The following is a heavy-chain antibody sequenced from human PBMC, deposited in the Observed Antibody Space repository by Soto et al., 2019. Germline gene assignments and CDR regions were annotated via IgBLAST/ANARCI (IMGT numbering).Heavy chain of an antibody. CDR2: IWSDGSNK. Sequence: QVQLVESGGGVVQPGRSLRLSCAASGFTFSSYGMHWVRQAPGKGLEWVAVIWSDGSNKYYADSVKGRFTISRDNSKNPLYLQINSMRAEETAVYYCARYYYDSSCYYPLWGQGTLVTVSS. CDR1: GFTFSSYG. CDR3: ARYYYDSSCYYPL. D-gene: IGHD3-22*01. V-gene: IGHV3-33*01. J-gene: IGHJ4*02.